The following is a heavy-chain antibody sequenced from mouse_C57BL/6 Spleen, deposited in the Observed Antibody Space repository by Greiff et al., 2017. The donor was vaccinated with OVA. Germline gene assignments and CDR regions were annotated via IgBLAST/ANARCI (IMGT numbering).Heavy chain of an antibody. Sequence: EVKLVESGGGLVKPGGSLKLSCAASGFTFSSYTMSWVRQTPEKRLEWVATISGGGGNTYYPDSVKGRFTISRDNAKNTLYLQMSSLRSEDTALYYCARDYYGSSYEWYFDVWGTGTTVTVSS. CDR1: GFTFSSYT. V-gene: IGHV5-9*01. CDR2: ISGGGGNT. CDR3: ARDYYGSSYEWYFDV. D-gene: IGHD1-1*01. J-gene: IGHJ1*03.